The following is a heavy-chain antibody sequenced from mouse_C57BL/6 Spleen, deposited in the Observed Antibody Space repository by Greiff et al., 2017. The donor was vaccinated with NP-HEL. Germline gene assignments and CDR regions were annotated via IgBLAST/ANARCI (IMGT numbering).Heavy chain of an antibody. J-gene: IGHJ1*03. CDR2: IDPSDSYT. CDR1: GYTFTSYW. Sequence: QVQLKQPGAELVMPGASVKLSCKASGYTFTSYWMHWVKQRPGQGLEWIGEIDPSDSYTNYNQKFKGKSTLTVDKSSSTAYMQLSSLTSEDSAVYYCARYYGSIYGYFDVWGTGTTVTVSS. V-gene: IGHV1-69*01. CDR3: ARYYGSIYGYFDV. D-gene: IGHD1-1*01.